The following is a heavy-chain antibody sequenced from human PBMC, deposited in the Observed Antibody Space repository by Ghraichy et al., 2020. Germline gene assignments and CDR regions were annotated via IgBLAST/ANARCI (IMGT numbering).Heavy chain of an antibody. CDR2: ISYDGSNK. V-gene: IGHV3-30-3*01. CDR1: GFTFSSYA. J-gene: IGHJ6*02. CDR3: ARSLNHVVVPAAINYYYGMDV. D-gene: IGHD2-2*01. Sequence: GGSLRLSCAASGFTFSSYAMHWVRQAPGKGLEWVAVISYDGSNKYYADSVKGRFTISRDNSKNTLYLQMNSLRAEDTAVYYCARSLNHVVVPAAINYYYGMDVWGQGTTVTVSS.